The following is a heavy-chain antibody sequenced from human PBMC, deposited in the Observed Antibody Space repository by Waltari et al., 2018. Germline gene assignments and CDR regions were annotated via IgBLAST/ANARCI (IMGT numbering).Heavy chain of an antibody. Sequence: DVQLVESGGGLVQPGGSLRLSCGASGFTFSSDWMSWVRQTPGKGLQGVANINYDGSQKYYVDSVKGRYTISRDNAKNSVYLQMNSLRVEDTAVYYCAKSRGFEYWGQGALITVSS. CDR2: INYDGSQK. CDR3: AKSRGFEY. D-gene: IGHD2-2*01. CDR1: GFTFSSDW. J-gene: IGHJ4*02. V-gene: IGHV3-7*01.